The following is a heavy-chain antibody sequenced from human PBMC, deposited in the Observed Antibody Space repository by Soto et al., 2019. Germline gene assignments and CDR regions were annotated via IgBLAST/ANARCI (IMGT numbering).Heavy chain of an antibody. Sequence: QIQLVQSGAEVKRPGSSVKVSCKASGGTFSSYAISWVRQAPGQGLEWMGGFIPIYGAANYAQKFQGRVTITADESTSTAYMELSSLRSEDTAVYYCARHVPAAGYYYGMDVWGQGTTVTVSS. CDR1: GGTFSSYA. J-gene: IGHJ6*02. CDR2: FIPIYGAA. V-gene: IGHV1-69*12. CDR3: ARHVPAAGYYYGMDV. D-gene: IGHD2-2*01.